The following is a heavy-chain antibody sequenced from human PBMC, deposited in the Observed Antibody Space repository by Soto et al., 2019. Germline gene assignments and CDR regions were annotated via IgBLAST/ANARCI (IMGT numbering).Heavy chain of an antibody. CDR3: AKDNGGNSGFGFSYYYYGMDV. CDR2: ISYDGSNK. J-gene: IGHJ6*02. D-gene: IGHD2-21*02. V-gene: IGHV3-30*18. Sequence: GGSLRLSCAASGFTFSSYGMHWVHQAPGKGLEWVAVISYDGSNKYYADSVKGRFTISRDNSKNTLYLQMNSLRAEDTAVYYCAKDNGGNSGFGFSYYYYGMDVWGQGTTVTVSS. CDR1: GFTFSSYG.